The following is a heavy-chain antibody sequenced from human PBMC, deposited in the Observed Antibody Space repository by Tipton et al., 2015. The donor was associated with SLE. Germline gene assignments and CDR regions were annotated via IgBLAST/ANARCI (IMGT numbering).Heavy chain of an antibody. CDR1: GFTFSSYG. CDR2: INSDGSST. J-gene: IGHJ6*03. V-gene: IGHV3-74*01. Sequence: SLRLSCAASGFTFSSYGMHWVRQAPGKGLVWVSRINSDGSSTSYADSVKGRFTISRDNAKNTLYLQMNSLRAEDTAVYYCARDSGYYYMDVWGKGTTVTVSS. CDR3: ARDSGYYYMDV.